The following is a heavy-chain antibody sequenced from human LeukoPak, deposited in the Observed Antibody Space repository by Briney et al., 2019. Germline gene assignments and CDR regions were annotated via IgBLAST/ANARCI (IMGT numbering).Heavy chain of an antibody. CDR3: ARRLAAAGFYFFDY. D-gene: IGHD6-13*01. V-gene: IGHV5-51*01. J-gene: IGHJ4*02. CDR2: IYPGDSDT. CDR1: GYSFTSYW. Sequence: GESLKISCKGSGYSFTSYWLGWVRQMPGKGLEWMGIIYPGDSDTRYSPSFQGQVTISADKSTSTAYLQWSSLKASDTAMYYCARRLAAAGFYFFDYWGQGTLVTVSS.